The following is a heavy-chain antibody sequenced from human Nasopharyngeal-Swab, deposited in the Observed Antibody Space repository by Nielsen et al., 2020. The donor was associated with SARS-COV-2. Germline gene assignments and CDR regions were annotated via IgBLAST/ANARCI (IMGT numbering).Heavy chain of an antibody. CDR3: ARVSGQLVLIDY. V-gene: IGHV4-59*06. D-gene: IGHD6-6*01. Sequence: SETLSLTCTVSGGSISSYYWSWIRQHPGKGLEWIGYIYYSGSTYYNPSLKSRVTISVDTSKNQFSLKLSSVTAADTAVYYCARVSGQLVLIDYWGQGTLVTASS. J-gene: IGHJ4*02. CDR2: IYYSGST. CDR1: GGSISSYY.